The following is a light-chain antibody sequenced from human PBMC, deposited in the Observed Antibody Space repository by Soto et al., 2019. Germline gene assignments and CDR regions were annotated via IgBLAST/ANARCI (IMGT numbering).Light chain of an antibody. CDR3: QSYDSSLVV. J-gene: IGLJ2*01. CDR1: SSNIGAGYD. CDR2: GNS. Sequence: QSVLTPPPSVSGAPGQRGTISCTGSSSNIGAGYDVHWYQQLPGTAPKRLIHGNSNRPSGVPDRFSGSKSGTSASLAITGLQAEDEADYYCQSYDSSLVVFGGGTKLTVL. V-gene: IGLV1-40*01.